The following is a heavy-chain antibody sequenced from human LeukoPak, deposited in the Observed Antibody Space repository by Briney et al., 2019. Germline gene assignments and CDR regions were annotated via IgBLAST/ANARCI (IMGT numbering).Heavy chain of an antibody. Sequence: GGSLRLSCAGSGFTFSSYWMHWVRQVPGEGLVWVSRINSDGGATSYAGSVRGRFTISRDNAKNTLHLQMSSLRPEDTAVYYCTRGSGSTVMDYWGQGTLVTVSS. J-gene: IGHJ4*02. V-gene: IGHV3-74*01. CDR1: GFTFSSYW. CDR2: INSDGGAT. D-gene: IGHD5-18*01. CDR3: TRGSGSTVMDY.